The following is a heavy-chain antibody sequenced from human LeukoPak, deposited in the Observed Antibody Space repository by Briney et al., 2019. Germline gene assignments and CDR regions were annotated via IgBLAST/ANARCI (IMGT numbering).Heavy chain of an antibody. J-gene: IGHJ4*02. CDR2: IYYSGST. Sequence: SETLSLTCTVSGGSISSYYWSWIRQPPGKGLEWIGYIYYSGSTNYNPSLKSRVAISVDTSKNQFSLKLSSVTAADTAVYYCAGSEEWGIAVAAPFDYWGQGTLVTVSS. D-gene: IGHD6-19*01. CDR1: GGSISSYY. CDR3: AGSEEWGIAVAAPFDY. V-gene: IGHV4-59*08.